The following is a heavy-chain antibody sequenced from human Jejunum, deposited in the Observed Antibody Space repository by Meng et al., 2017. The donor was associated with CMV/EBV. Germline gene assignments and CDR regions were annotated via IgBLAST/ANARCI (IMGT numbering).Heavy chain of an antibody. V-gene: IGHV3-11*01. CDR3: ARGWDFDY. J-gene: IGHJ4*02. CDR1: VITFITYY. CDR2: IGNGGSTL. Sequence: LGLSFETDVITFITYYMSWIRRAPGKGLEWLSSIGNGGSTLYYADSMKGRFTISRDNPKNSLYLQMNSLRAEDTAVYYCARGWDFDYWGQGTLVTVSS. D-gene: IGHD1-26*01.